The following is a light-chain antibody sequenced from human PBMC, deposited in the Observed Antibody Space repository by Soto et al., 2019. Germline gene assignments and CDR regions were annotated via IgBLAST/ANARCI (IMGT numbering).Light chain of an antibody. V-gene: IGLV2-18*02. CDR2: EGS. Sequence: QSVLTQPPSVSGSPGQSVTISCTGTSSDVGSYNRVSWYQQPPGTAPKLMIYEGSNRPSEVPDRFSGSKSGNTASLTISGRQAEDEADYYCSSFTSSSTVIFGGETKLTV. J-gene: IGLJ2*01. CDR3: SSFTSSSTVI. CDR1: SSDVGSYNR.